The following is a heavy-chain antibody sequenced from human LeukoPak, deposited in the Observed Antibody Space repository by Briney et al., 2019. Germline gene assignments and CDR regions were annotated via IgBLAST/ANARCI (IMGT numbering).Heavy chain of an antibody. CDR3: ARDLHSPVLGWYFDY. J-gene: IGHJ4*02. V-gene: IGHV4-4*07. Sequence: SETLSLTCTVSGGSISSYYWSWIRQPAGKGLEWIGRIYTSGSTNYNPSLKSRVTMSVDTSKNQFSLKLSSVTAADTAVYYCARDLHSPVLGWYFDYWGQGTLVTVSS. CDR1: GGSISSYY. D-gene: IGHD3-10*01. CDR2: IYTSGST.